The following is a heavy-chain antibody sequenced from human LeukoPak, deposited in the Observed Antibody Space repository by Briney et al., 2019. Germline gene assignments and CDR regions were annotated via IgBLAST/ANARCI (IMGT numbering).Heavy chain of an antibody. J-gene: IGHJ6*03. D-gene: IGHD5-18*01. CDR2: IYSGGST. CDR1: GFTVSSNY. Sequence: GGSLRLSCAASGFTVSSNYMSWVRQAPGKGLEWVSVIYSGGSTYYADSVKGRFTISRDNSKNTLYLQMNSLRAEDTAVYYCAKDGYSYEDYYYYMDVWGKGTTVTVSS. CDR3: AKDGYSYEDYYYYMDV. V-gene: IGHV3-53*01.